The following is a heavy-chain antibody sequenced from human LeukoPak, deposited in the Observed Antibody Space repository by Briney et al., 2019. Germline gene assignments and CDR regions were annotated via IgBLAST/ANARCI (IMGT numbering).Heavy chain of an antibody. Sequence: SETLSLTCAVYGGSFSGYYWSWIRQPPGKGLEWIGEINHSGSTNYNPSLKSRVTISVDTSKNQFSLKLSSVTAADTAVYYRARGRYCSGGSCYSLHAFDIWGQGTMVTVSS. CDR1: GGSFSGYY. CDR3: ARGRYCSGGSCYSLHAFDI. D-gene: IGHD2-15*01. V-gene: IGHV4-34*01. J-gene: IGHJ3*02. CDR2: INHSGST.